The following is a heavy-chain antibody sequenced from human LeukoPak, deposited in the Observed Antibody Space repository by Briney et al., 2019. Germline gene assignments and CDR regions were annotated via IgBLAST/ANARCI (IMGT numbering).Heavy chain of an antibody. J-gene: IGHJ4*02. V-gene: IGHV1-2*02. D-gene: IGHD1-1*01. Sequence: ASVKVSCKASGYTFTDYYIHWVRQAPGQGLEWMGWISPNSGDSKYAQKFQGKLTMTRDTSIRIAYMELSSLTSDDTAVYHCATGGAGTAGTTVGFWGQGTLVTVSS. CDR1: GYTFTDYY. CDR2: ISPNSGDS. CDR3: ATGGAGTAGTTVGF.